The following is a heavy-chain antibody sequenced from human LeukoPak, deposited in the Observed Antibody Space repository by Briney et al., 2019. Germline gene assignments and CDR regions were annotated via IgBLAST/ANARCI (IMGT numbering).Heavy chain of an antibody. Sequence: PGGSLRLSCAASGFTVSSNYMSWVRQAPGKGLEWVSVIYSGGSTYYADPVKGRFTISRDNSKNALYLQMNSLRAEDTAVYYCAVGAVAGRYYYYYGMDVWGQGTTVTVSS. CDR3: AVGAVAGRYYYYYGMDV. V-gene: IGHV3-53*01. CDR1: GFTVSSNY. D-gene: IGHD6-19*01. CDR2: IYSGGST. J-gene: IGHJ6*02.